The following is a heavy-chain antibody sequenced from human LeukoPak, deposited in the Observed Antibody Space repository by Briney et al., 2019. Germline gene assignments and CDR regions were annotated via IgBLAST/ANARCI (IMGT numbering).Heavy chain of an antibody. CDR3: ARGSGSYYAFDI. V-gene: IGHV6-1*01. D-gene: IGHD1-26*01. J-gene: IGHJ3*02. CDR2: TYYRSKWFS. CDR1: GDSVSSNSAT. Sequence: SQTLSLSCAISGDSVSSNSATWNWIRQSPSRGLEWLGRTYYRSKWFSDYAVSVKSRTTFNPDTSKNQLSLQLNSVTPEDTAVYYCARGSGSYYAFDIWGQGTMVTVSS.